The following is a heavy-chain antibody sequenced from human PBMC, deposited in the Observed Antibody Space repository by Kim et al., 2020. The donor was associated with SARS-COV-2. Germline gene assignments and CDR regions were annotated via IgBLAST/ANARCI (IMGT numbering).Heavy chain of an antibody. V-gene: IGHV6-1*01. CDR3: ARALYARWYFDL. Sequence: DYAVSVKSRITINPATSKNQCSLQLNSVTPEDTAVYYCARALYARWYFDLWGRGTLVTVSS. J-gene: IGHJ2*01. D-gene: IGHD4-17*01.